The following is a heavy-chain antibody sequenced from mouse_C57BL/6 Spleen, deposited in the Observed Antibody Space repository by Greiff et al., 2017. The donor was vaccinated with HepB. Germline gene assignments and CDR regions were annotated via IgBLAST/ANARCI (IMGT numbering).Heavy chain of an antibody. J-gene: IGHJ2*01. CDR1: GYTFTSYW. D-gene: IGHD1-1*02. CDR3: ASWGGGDY. CDR2: IDPSDSET. Sequence: QVQLQQPGAELVRPGSSVKLSCKASGYTFTSYWMHWVKQRPIQGLEWIGNIDPSDSETHYNQKFKDKATLTVYKSSSTAYMQLSSLTSEDAAVYDCASWGGGDYWSQVTTLSVSS. V-gene: IGHV1-52*01.